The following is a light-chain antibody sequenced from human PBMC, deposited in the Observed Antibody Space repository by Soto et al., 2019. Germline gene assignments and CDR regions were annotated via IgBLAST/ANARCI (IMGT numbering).Light chain of an antibody. Sequence: EIVMTQSPPTLSLSPGEKAALSCRASQSINSELAWNQQKPGQPPRLLIYGASTRATGVPARFTGSESGSEFTLTISGLQSEDFAVYYCQQGHNWPLTFGQGTRLEI. CDR1: QSINSE. J-gene: IGKJ2*01. CDR3: QQGHNWPLT. CDR2: GAS. V-gene: IGKV3-15*01.